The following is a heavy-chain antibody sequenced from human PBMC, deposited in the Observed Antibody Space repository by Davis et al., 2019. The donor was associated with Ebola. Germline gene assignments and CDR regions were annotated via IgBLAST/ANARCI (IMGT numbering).Heavy chain of an antibody. CDR3: AVDFWSGYWIDY. CDR2: ISSSGGST. J-gene: IGHJ4*02. CDR1: GFTFYRYE. V-gene: IGHV3-23*01. D-gene: IGHD3-3*01. Sequence: GESLKISCAASGFTFYRYEMNWVRQAPGKGLQWVSGISSSGGSTNYADSVKGRFSISRDNSNNTLYLQMNSLRAEDTAVYYCAVDFWSGYWIDYWGQGTLVTVSS.